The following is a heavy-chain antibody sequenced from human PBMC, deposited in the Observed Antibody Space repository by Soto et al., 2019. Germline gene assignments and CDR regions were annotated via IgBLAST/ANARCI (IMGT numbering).Heavy chain of an antibody. D-gene: IGHD2-15*01. J-gene: IGHJ4*02. V-gene: IGHV4-30-4*01. CDR2: IYYSGST. Sequence: PSETLSLTCTFSGGSISSGDYYWSWIRQPPGKGLEWIGYIYYSGSTYYNPSLKSRVTISVDTSKNQFSLKLSSVTAADTAVYYCARESDCSGGSCYNYFDYWGQGTLVTVSS. CDR3: ARESDCSGGSCYNYFDY. CDR1: GGSISSGDYY.